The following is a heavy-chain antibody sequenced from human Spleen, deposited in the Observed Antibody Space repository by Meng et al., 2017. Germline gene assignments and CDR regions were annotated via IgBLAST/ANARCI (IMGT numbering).Heavy chain of an antibody. Sequence: GESLKISCAASGFTFSSYAMHWVRQAPGKGLEWVAVISYDGSNKYYADSVKGRFTISRDNSKNTLYLQMNSLRAEDTAVYYCARDYDILTGWRGYYGMDVWGQGTTVTVSS. D-gene: IGHD3-9*01. CDR1: GFTFSSYA. CDR3: ARDYDILTGWRGYYGMDV. V-gene: IGHV3-30*01. J-gene: IGHJ6*02. CDR2: ISYDGSNK.